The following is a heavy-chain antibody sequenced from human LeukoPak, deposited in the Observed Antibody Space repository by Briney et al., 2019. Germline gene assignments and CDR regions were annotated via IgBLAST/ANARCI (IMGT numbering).Heavy chain of an antibody. V-gene: IGHV1-8*01. CDR3: ARTNGDLDY. CDR1: GYTFTNYD. J-gene: IGHJ4*02. D-gene: IGHD7-27*01. Sequence: ASVKVSCKASGYTFTNYDINWVRQATGQGLEWMGWMNPNSGNAGFAQKFQGRVTMTRITSLSTVYMELSSLRSEDTAVYYCARTNGDLDYWGQGTLVTVSS. CDR2: MNPNSGNA.